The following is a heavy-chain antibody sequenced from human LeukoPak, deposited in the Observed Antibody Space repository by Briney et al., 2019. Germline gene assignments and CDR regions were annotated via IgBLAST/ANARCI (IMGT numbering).Heavy chain of an antibody. D-gene: IGHD3-3*01. J-gene: IGHJ4*02. CDR1: GYTFTSYG. CDR2: ISAYNGNT. Sequence: ASVKVSCKASGYTFTSYGISWVRQAPGQGLEWMGWISAYNGNTNYAQKLQGRVTMTTDTSTSTAYMELRSLRSDDTAVYYCARASITIFGVVFPPFDYWGQGTLVTVSS. CDR3: ARASITIFGVVFPPFDY. V-gene: IGHV1-18*01.